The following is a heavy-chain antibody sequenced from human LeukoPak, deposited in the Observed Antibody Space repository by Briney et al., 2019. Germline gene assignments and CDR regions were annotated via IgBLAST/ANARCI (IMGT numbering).Heavy chain of an antibody. V-gene: IGHV3-30*18. D-gene: IGHD2-2*01. Sequence: GGSLRLSCVASGFTFSSYAMHWVRQAPGKGLEWVAVISYDGSNKYYADSVKGRFTISRDNSKNTLYLQMNSLRAEDTAVYYCAKTPHRYCSSTSCLLYYFDYWGQGTLVTVSS. J-gene: IGHJ4*02. CDR2: ISYDGSNK. CDR3: AKTPHRYCSSTSCLLYYFDY. CDR1: GFTFSSYA.